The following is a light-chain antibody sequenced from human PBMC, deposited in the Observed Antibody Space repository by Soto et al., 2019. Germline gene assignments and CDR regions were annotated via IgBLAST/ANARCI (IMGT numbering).Light chain of an antibody. CDR1: QIVNSDY. CDR3: HQFGYSPRT. V-gene: IGKV3-20*01. Sequence: DIVLTQSPGTLSLSPGETATLSCRASQIVNSDYLAWFQQRPGQAPRLLIFATSRRATDIPDRFSGSGSGTDFTLAIRRLEPEDFAVYYCHQFGYSPRTFGQVTKVDIK. J-gene: IGKJ1*01. CDR2: ATS.